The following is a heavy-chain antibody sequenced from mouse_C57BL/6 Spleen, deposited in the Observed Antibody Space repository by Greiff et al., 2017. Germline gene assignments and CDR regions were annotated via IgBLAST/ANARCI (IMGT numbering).Heavy chain of an antibody. CDR2: IHPDGGST. J-gene: IGHJ3*01. V-gene: IGHV1-64*01. CDR1: GYTFTSYW. Sequence: VQLQQSGAELVKPGASVKLSCTASGYTFTSYWMPWVQQRPGQGLEWIGIIHPDGGSTNYNEKFKSKGTLTVDKSSSTAYMQLSSLTSEDSAVYYCARSGDGPPFAYWGKGALVTVSA. D-gene: IGHD3-3*01. CDR3: ARSGDGPPFAY.